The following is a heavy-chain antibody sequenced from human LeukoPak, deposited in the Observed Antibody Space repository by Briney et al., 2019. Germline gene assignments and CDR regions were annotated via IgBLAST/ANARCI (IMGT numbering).Heavy chain of an antibody. CDR1: GFTVSSNY. CDR3: ARSHPGSYYDFWSGYKS. Sequence: PGGSLRPSCAASGFTVSSNYMSWVRQAPGKGLEWVSVIYSGGSTYYADSVKGRFTISRDNSKNTLYLQMNSLRAEDTAVYYCARSHPGSYYDFWSGYKSWGQGTLVTVSS. V-gene: IGHV3-66*02. D-gene: IGHD3-3*01. J-gene: IGHJ4*02. CDR2: IYSGGST.